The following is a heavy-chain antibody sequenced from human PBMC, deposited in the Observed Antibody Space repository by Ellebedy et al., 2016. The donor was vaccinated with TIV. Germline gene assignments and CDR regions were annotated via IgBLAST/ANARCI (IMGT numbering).Heavy chain of an antibody. CDR2: IIPISGTA. Sequence: ASVKVSCKASGDTFSRYAINWLRQAPGQGLEWMGGIIPISGTANYPQKFQGRVTISADEATSTAYMELSSLTSEDTAVYHCARDNHGSGSYDGLDVWGQGTTVTVSS. V-gene: IGHV1-69*13. J-gene: IGHJ6*02. D-gene: IGHD3-10*01. CDR1: GDTFSRYA. CDR3: ARDNHGSGSYDGLDV.